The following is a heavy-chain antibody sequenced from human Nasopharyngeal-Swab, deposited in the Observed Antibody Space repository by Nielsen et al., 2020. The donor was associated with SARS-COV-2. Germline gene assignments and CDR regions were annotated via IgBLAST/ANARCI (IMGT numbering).Heavy chain of an antibody. V-gene: IGHV3-9*01. CDR1: GITFDDYA. J-gene: IGHJ4*02. CDR2: ISWNSGDL. D-gene: IGHD4-17*01. CDR3: AKDGDHGDFTVGIDS. Sequence: GGSLRLSCAASGITFDDYAMHWVRQAPGKGLEWVSGISWNSGDLGYADSVKGRFTISRDNAKNSLYLQMNSLRTEDTAFYYCAKDGDHGDFTVGIDSWGQGTLVTVSS.